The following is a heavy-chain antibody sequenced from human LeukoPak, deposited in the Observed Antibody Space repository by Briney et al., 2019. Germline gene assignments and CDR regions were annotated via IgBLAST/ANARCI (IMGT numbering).Heavy chain of an antibody. J-gene: IGHJ3*02. CDR2: INPNSGGT. D-gene: IGHD3-16*01. CDR3: ARERTFRAFDI. V-gene: IGHV1-2*02. Sequence: GESLKISCKGSGYTLTGYYMHWVRQAPGQGLEWMGWINPNSGGTNYAQKFQGRVTMTRDTSISTAYMELSRLRSDDTAVYYCARERTFRAFDIWGQGTMVTVSS. CDR1: GYTLTGYY.